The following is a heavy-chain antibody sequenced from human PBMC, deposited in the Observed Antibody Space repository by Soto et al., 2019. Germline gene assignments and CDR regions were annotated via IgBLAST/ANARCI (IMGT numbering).Heavy chain of an antibody. CDR3: AKSLRPQGWLQLRGCAFDI. CDR1: VFTFSSYA. D-gene: IGHD5-12*01. CDR2: ISGSGGST. V-gene: IGHV3-23*01. J-gene: IGHJ3*02. Sequence: GGSLRLSCAASVFTFSSYAMSWVRQAPGKGLEWVSAISGSGGSTYYADSVKGRFTISRDNSKNTLYLQMNSLRAEDTAVYYCAKSLRPQGWLQLRGCAFDIWGQGTMVTVSS.